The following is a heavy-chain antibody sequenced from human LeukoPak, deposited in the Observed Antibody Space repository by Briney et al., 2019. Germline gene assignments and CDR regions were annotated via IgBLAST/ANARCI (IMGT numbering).Heavy chain of an antibody. Sequence: SLRLSCAASGFTFDDYAMHWVRQAPGKGLEWVSGISWNSGSIGYADSVKGRFTISRDNAKNSLYLQMNSLRAEDTAVYYCARGYCSGGSCGINDAFDIWGQGTMVTVSS. CDR2: ISWNSGSI. J-gene: IGHJ3*02. CDR1: GFTFDDYA. V-gene: IGHV3-9*01. CDR3: ARGYCSGGSCGINDAFDI. D-gene: IGHD2-15*01.